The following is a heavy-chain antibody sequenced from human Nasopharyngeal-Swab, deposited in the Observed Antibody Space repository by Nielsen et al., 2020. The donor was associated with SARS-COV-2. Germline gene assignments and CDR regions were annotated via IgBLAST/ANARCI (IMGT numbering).Heavy chain of an antibody. D-gene: IGHD2-21*02. CDR2: ISGHTGNS. CDR3: AKDGDWNYRFWFSF. J-gene: IGHJ4*02. Sequence: GGSLRLSCAASGFTFSSSDMSWVRQAPGKGLEWLSTISGHTGNSYYRDSVRGRFTISRDNPKHTLYLQLNSLRAEDTAVYYCAKDGDWNYRFWFSFWGQGTLVTVSS. CDR1: GFTFSSSD. V-gene: IGHV3-23*01.